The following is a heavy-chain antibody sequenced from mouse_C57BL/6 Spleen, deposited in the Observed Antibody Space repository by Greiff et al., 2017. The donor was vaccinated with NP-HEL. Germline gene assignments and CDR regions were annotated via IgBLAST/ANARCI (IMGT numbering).Heavy chain of an antibody. D-gene: IGHD2-4*01. V-gene: IGHV8-8*01. CDR1: GFSLSTFGMG. J-gene: IGHJ1*03. CDR3: ARMEDDYDRNWYFDV. CDR2: IWWDDDK. Sequence: QVTLKVCGPGILQPSQSLSLTCSFSGFSLSTFGMGVGWIRQPSGKGLEWLAHIWWDDDKYYNPALKSRLTISKDTSKNQVFLKIANVDTADTATYYCARMEDDYDRNWYFDVWGTGTTVTVSS.